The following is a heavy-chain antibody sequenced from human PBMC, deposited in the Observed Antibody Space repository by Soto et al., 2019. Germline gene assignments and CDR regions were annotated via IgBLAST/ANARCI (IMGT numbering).Heavy chain of an antibody. CDR1: GGSFSGYY. J-gene: IGHJ5*02. CDR3: ARGKAVAENWFDP. V-gene: IGHV4-34*01. CDR2: INHSGST. Sequence: PSETLSLTCAVYGGSFSGYYWSWIRQPPGKGLEWIGEINHSGSTNYNPSLKSRVTISVDTSKNQFSLKLSSVTAADTAVYYCARGKAVAENWFDPWGQGPLVTVS. D-gene: IGHD6-19*01.